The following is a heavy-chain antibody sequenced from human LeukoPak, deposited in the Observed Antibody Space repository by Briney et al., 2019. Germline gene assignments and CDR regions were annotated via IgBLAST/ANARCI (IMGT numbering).Heavy chain of an antibody. J-gene: IGHJ5*02. CDR1: GGSISSYY. Sequence: PSETLSLTCTVSGGSISSYYWSWIRQPPGKGLEWIGYIYYSGSTNYNPSLKSRVTISVDTSKNQFSLKLSSVTAADTAVYYCARDLGVVVPAAIFDPWGQGTLDTVSS. D-gene: IGHD2-2*01. CDR3: ARDLGVVVPAAIFDP. V-gene: IGHV4-59*01. CDR2: IYYSGST.